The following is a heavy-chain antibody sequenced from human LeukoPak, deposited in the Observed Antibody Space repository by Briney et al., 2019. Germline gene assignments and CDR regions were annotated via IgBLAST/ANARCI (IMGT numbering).Heavy chain of an antibody. CDR2: ISAYNGNT. V-gene: IGHV1-18*01. Sequence: ASVKVSCMPSGYTFTSYGICWVRQGPGQGLGWMGWISAYNGNTNYAQKLQGRVTMTTDTSTSTAYMELRSLRSDDTAVYYCARDPIAVAGADPYYYYGMDVWGQGTTVTVSS. D-gene: IGHD6-19*01. CDR1: GYTFTSYG. J-gene: IGHJ6*02. CDR3: ARDPIAVAGADPYYYYGMDV.